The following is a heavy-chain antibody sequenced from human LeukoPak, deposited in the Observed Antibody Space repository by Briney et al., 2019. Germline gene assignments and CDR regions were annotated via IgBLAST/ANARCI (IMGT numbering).Heavy chain of an antibody. D-gene: IGHD6-19*01. J-gene: IGHJ4*02. CDR2: IDGVGDRT. CDR3: AKASRQAAVASPLDY. V-gene: IGHV3-23*01. CDR1: GFTFNPYA. Sequence: PGGSLRLSCAASGFTFNPYAMSWVRQAPGKGLEGVAVIDGVGDRTYYADSVKGRFTISRDNSKDTVFLQMNNLKADDTAVYYCAKASRQAAVASPLDYWGQGSLVTVSS.